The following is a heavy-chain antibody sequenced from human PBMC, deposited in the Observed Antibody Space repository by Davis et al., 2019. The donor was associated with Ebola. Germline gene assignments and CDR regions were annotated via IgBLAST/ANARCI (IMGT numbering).Heavy chain of an antibody. V-gene: IGHV1-69*04. Sequence: KVSCKASGYTFTSYGISWVRQAPGQGLEWMGRVIPILGTADYAQRFQGRVTITADTSTHTAYMELSRLRSDDTAMYYCTRGKWFDPWGQGTLVAVSS. CDR3: TRGKWFDP. CDR2: VIPILGTA. CDR1: GYTFTSYG. J-gene: IGHJ5*02.